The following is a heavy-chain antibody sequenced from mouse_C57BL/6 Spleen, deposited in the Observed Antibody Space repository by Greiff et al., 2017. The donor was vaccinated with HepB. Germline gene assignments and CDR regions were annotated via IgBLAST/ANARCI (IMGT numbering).Heavy chain of an antibody. CDR2: ISDGGSYT. V-gene: IGHV5-4*01. J-gene: IGHJ2*01. Sequence: EVQRVESGGGLVKPGGSLKLSCAASGFTFSSYAMSWVRQTPEKRLEWVATISDGGSYTYYPDNVKGRFTISRDNAKNNLYLQMSHLKSEDTAMYYCARDSNPFDYWGQGTTLTVSS. CDR1: GFTFSSYA. D-gene: IGHD2-5*01. CDR3: ARDSNPFDY.